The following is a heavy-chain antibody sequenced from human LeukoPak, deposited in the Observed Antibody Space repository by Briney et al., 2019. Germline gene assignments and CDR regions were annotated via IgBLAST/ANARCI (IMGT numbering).Heavy chain of an antibody. CDR1: GYTFTGYY. D-gene: IGHD3-10*01. V-gene: IGHV1-2*02. J-gene: IGHJ5*02. CDR2: INPNSGGT. Sequence: ASVKVSCKASGYTFTGYYMHWVRQAPGQGLVWMGWINPNSGGTNYAQKFQGRVTMTRDTSISTAYMELSRLRSDDTAVYYCARELLRVTMVRGVMRGRHNWFDPWGQGTLVTVSS. CDR3: ARELLRVTMVRGVMRGRHNWFDP.